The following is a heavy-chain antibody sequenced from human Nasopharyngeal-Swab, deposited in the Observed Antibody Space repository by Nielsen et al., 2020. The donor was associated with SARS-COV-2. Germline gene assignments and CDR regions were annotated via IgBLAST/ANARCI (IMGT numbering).Heavy chain of an antibody. Sequence: GGSLRPSCAASGFTFSTFAMTWVRQVPGKGLEGVSGIIARGGSSFYADSVKGRLTISRDNSRNTLYLQMNSLRAEDTAIYYCAKPLGSGGAYDFWGPGTLVSVSS. V-gene: IGHV3-23*01. J-gene: IGHJ4*02. CDR3: AKPLGSGGAYDF. CDR2: IIARGGSS. D-gene: IGHD3-16*01. CDR1: GFTFSTFA.